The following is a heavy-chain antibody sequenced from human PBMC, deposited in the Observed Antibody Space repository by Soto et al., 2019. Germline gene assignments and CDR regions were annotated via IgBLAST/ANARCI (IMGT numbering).Heavy chain of an antibody. J-gene: IGHJ4*02. D-gene: IGHD2-21*02. CDR1: GGSISSGGYY. V-gene: IGHV4-31*03. CDR3: ASGLSTTTYCGGDCYSAPDY. Sequence: SETLSLTCTVSGGSISSGGYYWSWIRQHPGKGLEWIGYIYYSGSTYYNPSLKSRVTISVDTSKNQFSLKLSSVTAADTAVYYCASGLSTTTYCGGDCYSAPDYWGQGTLVTVSS. CDR2: IYYSGST.